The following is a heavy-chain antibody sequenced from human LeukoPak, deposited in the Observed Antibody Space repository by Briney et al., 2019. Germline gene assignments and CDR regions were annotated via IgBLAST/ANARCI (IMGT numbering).Heavy chain of an antibody. CDR2: IYHSGST. Sequence: MTSETLSLTCAVSGYSISSGYYWGWIRQPPGQRLAWIGSIYHSGSTYYNPSLKSRVTISVDTSKNQFSLKLSSVTAADTAVYYCARGPYLWFGELLYWGQGTLVTVSS. J-gene: IGHJ4*02. D-gene: IGHD3-10*01. V-gene: IGHV4-38-2*01. CDR1: GYSISSGYY. CDR3: ARGPYLWFGELLY.